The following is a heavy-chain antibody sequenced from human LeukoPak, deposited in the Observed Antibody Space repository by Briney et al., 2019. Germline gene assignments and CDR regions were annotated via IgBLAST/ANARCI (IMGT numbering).Heavy chain of an antibody. CDR3: AAGTGTSDFDH. J-gene: IGHJ4*02. Sequence: GGSLRLSCAASGFTFTDAWMSWVRQVPGKGLEWVGRVKSKTDGGAIDYAAPVKGRFIISRDDSKDMVYLQMNSLKTEDTAVYYCAAGTGTSDFDHWGQGTLVTVSS. CDR1: GFTFTDAW. CDR2: VKSKTDGGAI. D-gene: IGHD1-7*01. V-gene: IGHV3-15*01.